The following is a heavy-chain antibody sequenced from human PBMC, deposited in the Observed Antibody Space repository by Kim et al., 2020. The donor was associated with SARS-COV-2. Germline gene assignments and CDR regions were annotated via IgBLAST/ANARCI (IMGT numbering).Heavy chain of an antibody. J-gene: IGHJ4*02. V-gene: IGHV3-48*03. Sequence: DYVEGRFTISRDNAKKSLFLRMNSLTAEDTAVYYCAKFTATAGRPTYYFDLWGRGSLVTVSS. D-gene: IGHD5-12*01. CDR3: AKFTATAGRPTYYFDL.